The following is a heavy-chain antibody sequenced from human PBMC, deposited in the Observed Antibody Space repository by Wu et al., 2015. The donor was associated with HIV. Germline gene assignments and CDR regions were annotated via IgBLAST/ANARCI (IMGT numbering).Heavy chain of an antibody. Sequence: QVQLVQSGAEVKKPGASVKVSCKASGYTFTSYGISWVRQAPGQGLEWMGWISAYNGNTNYAQKLQGKSHHDQQTTSTSTAYMELRSLRFLTTHGRVYCAKEKGFDAFLEWQSAWNYMDVWGKGTTGH. V-gene: IGHV1-18*01. CDR3: AKEKGFDAFLEWQSAWNYMDV. CDR1: GYTFTSYG. CDR2: ISAYNGNT. D-gene: IGHD3-3*02. J-gene: IGHJ6*03.